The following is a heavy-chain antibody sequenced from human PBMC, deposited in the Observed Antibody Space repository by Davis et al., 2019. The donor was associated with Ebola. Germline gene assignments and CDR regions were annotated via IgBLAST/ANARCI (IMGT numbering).Heavy chain of an antibody. CDR3: VRDPAIGKPLSTFDV. D-gene: IGHD1-14*01. CDR2: IWYDGSRE. J-gene: IGHJ3*01. CDR1: GFTFSSYG. Sequence: PGGSLRLSCAASGFTFSSYGMHWVRQAPGKGLEWLAVIWYDGSREFLADSMKGRFTISRDNSRNTLFLQMNSLRVEDTAVYYSVRDPAIGKPLSTFDVWGLGTTVTVAS. V-gene: IGHV3-33*08.